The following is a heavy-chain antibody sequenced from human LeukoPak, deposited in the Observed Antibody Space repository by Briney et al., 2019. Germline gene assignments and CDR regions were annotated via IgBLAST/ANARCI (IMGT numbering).Heavy chain of an antibody. CDR3: ARRARAYSHPYDY. J-gene: IGHJ4*02. CDR2: IYSDNT. V-gene: IGHV3-53*01. D-gene: IGHD4/OR15-4a*01. CDR1: GFTFSSYA. Sequence: GGSLRLSCAASGFTFSSYAMSWVRQAPGKGLEWVSFIYSDNTHYSDSVKGRFTISRDNSKNTLYLQMNSLRAEDTAVYYCARRARAYSHPYDYWGQGTLVTVSS.